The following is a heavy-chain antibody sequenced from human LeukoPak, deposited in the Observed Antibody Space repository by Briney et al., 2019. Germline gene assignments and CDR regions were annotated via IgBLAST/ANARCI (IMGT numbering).Heavy chain of an antibody. J-gene: IGHJ4*02. CDR3: ARVSPKEDSGYDDY. CDR1: GGTFGSYA. D-gene: IGHD5-12*01. V-gene: IGHV1-69*13. CDR2: IIPIFGTA. Sequence: ASVKVSCKASGGTFGSYAISWVRQAPGQGLEWMGGIIPIFGTANYAQKFQGRVTITADESTSTAYMELSSLRSEDTAVYCCARVSPKEDSGYDDYWGQGTLVTVSS.